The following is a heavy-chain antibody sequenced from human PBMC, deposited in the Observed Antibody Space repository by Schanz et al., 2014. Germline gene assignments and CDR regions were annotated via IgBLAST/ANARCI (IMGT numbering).Heavy chain of an antibody. Sequence: QVQLVESGGGVVQPGRSLRLSCAASGFTFSSYGMHWVRQAPGKGLEWVAVIWYDGNNKFYADSVKGRFIMSRDNSKNTVDLQMNSLRDEDTPLYYCAKDMHKDYGGKPHACDIWGQGTMVTVSS. CDR3: AKDMHKDYGGKPHACDI. J-gene: IGHJ3*02. V-gene: IGHV3-33*06. D-gene: IGHD4-17*01. CDR2: IWYDGNNK. CDR1: GFTFSSYG.